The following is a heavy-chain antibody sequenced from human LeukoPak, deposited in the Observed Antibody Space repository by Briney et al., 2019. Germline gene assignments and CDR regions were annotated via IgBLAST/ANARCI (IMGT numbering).Heavy chain of an antibody. J-gene: IGHJ3*02. D-gene: IGHD3-9*01. CDR1: GGSISSNDYY. Sequence: SETPSLTCTVSGGSISSNDYYWSWIRQPPGKGLEWIGYIYYSGSTSYNPSLKSRITISVDTSKNQFSLKLTSVTAADTAVYYCARGFDAHNAFDIWGQGTMVTVSS. V-gene: IGHV4-30-4*01. CDR3: ARGFDAHNAFDI. CDR2: IYYSGST.